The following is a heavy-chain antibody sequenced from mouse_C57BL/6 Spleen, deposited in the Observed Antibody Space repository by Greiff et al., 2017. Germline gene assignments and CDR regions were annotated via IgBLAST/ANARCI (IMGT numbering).Heavy chain of an antibody. D-gene: IGHD4-1*01. CDR3: ARALTGTKYFDV. J-gene: IGHJ1*03. CDR1: GYTFTGYW. Sequence: QVQLQQSGAELMKPGASVKLSCKATGYTFTGYWIEWVKQRPGHGLEWIGEILPGRGSTNYNEKFKGKATFTADTSSNTAYMQLSSLTTEDSAIYYCARALTGTKYFDVWGTGTTVTVSS. CDR2: ILPGRGST. V-gene: IGHV1-9*01.